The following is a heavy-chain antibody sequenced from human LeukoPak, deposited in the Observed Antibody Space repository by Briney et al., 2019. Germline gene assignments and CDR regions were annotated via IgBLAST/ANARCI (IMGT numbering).Heavy chain of an antibody. D-gene: IGHD6-13*01. V-gene: IGHV1-8*01. CDR2: MNPNSGNT. CDR1: GYTFTSYD. Sequence: ASVKVSCKASGYTFTSYDINWVRQATGQGLEWMGWMNPNSGNTGYAQRFQGRVTLTRDTSISTAYMEVSRLRSDDTAMYYCARESITAAGSGNYYYYGMDVWGQGTTVTVSS. J-gene: IGHJ6*02. CDR3: ARESITAAGSGNYYYYGMDV.